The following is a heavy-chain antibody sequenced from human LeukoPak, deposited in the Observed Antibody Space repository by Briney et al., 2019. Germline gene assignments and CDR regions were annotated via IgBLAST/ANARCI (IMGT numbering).Heavy chain of an antibody. Sequence: PSETLSLTCTVSGYSITSGYNWAWIRQPPGKVLEWIGSIYHSGSAYYNPSLKSRVTISVDTSKNQFSLKLSSVTAADTAVYYCVRYCSSTTCYTRAVDYWGRGTLVTVSS. CDR1: GYSITSGYN. D-gene: IGHD2-2*02. J-gene: IGHJ4*02. CDR3: VRYCSSTTCYTRAVDY. CDR2: IYHSGSA. V-gene: IGHV4-38-2*02.